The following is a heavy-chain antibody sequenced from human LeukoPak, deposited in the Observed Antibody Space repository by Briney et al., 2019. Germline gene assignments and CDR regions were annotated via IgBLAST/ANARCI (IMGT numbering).Heavy chain of an antibody. J-gene: IGHJ3*02. CDR2: IYYSGST. D-gene: IGHD1-26*01. Sequence: SETLSLTCTVSGGSISSYYWSWIRQPPGKGLEWIGYIYYSGSTNYNPSLKSRVTISVDTSKNQFSLKLSSVTAADTAVYYCARSYSGSYYTYAFDIWGQGTMVTVSS. CDR1: GGSISSYY. CDR3: ARSYSGSYYTYAFDI. V-gene: IGHV4-59*01.